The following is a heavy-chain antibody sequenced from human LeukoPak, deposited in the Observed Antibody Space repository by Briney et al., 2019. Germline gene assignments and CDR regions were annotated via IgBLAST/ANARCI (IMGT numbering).Heavy chain of an antibody. CDR1: GGSFSGYY. J-gene: IGHJ4*02. CDR2: INHSGST. V-gene: IGHV4-34*01. Sequence: PSETLSLTCAVYGGSFSGYYWSWIRQPPGKGLEWIGEINHSGSTNYNPSLKSRVTISVDTSKNQFSLKLSSVTAADTAVYYCATGPTRLTLYYYGSGSSYFDYWGQGTLVTVSS. D-gene: IGHD3-10*01. CDR3: ATGPTRLTLYYYGSGSSYFDY.